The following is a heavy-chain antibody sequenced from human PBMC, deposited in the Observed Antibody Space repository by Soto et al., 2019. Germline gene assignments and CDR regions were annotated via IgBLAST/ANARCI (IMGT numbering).Heavy chain of an antibody. V-gene: IGHV3-30-3*01. CDR1: GFTFNTYA. Sequence: PGGSLRLSCAASGFTFNTYAVHWVRQAPGKXLEWVAVISYDETNKYYADSVKGRFTISRDNSKNTLYLQLNSLRREDTAVYFCARVREPQGFRYYPYHGMDVWGPGSTVTVSS. CDR3: ARVREPQGFRYYPYHGMDV. J-gene: IGHJ6*02. D-gene: IGHD1-26*01. CDR2: ISYDETNK.